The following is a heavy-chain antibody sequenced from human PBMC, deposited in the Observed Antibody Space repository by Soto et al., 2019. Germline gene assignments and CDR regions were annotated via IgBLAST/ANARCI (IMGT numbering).Heavy chain of an antibody. D-gene: IGHD2-2*01. CDR1: GGSISSKSYS. Sequence: SETLSLTCSVSGGSISSKSYSWGWIRQPPGKGLEWIGTFYYSENTYYNPSLKSRVTISVDTSKNQFSLKLSSVTAADTAVYCCAKLAGYCSGNSCHGDYAMDVWGQGTTVT. V-gene: IGHV4-39*01. J-gene: IGHJ6*02. CDR2: FYYSENT. CDR3: AKLAGYCSGNSCHGDYAMDV.